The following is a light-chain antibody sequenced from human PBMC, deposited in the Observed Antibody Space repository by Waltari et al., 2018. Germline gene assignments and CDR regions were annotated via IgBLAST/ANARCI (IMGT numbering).Light chain of an antibody. J-gene: IGKJ2*01. CDR2: GAS. V-gene: IGKV3-15*01. CDR3: QQYNNWLYT. CDR1: QSVSSN. Sequence: EIVMTQSPATLSVSPGERATLSCRASQSVSSNLAWYQQKPGQAPRLLIYGASTRATGIPARFSGSGCGIEFTLTISSLQSEDFAVYYCQQYNNWLYTFGHGTKLEIK.